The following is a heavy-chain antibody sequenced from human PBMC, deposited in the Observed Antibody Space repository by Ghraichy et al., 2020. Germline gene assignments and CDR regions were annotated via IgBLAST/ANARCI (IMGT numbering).Heavy chain of an antibody. D-gene: IGHD4-17*01. V-gene: IGHV1-18*01. CDR3: ARGRNTVTKHRFDY. CDR2: ISAYNGIT. Sequence: ASVKVSCKASGYTFTSYGISWVRQAPGQGLEWMGWISAYNGITNYAQKLQGRVTMTTDTSTSTAYMELRSLRSDDTAVYYCARGRNTVTKHRFDYWGQGTLVTVSS. CDR1: GYTFTSYG. J-gene: IGHJ4*02.